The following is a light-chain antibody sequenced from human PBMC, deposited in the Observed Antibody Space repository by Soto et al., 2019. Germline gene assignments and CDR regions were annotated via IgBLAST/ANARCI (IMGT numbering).Light chain of an antibody. CDR2: DAS. Sequence: EIVMTQSPATLSVSPGERATLSCRASQSVNTNLAWYQQKPGQAPRLLISDASTRATGIPARFSGSGSGTEFTLPISSLQSEDFAVYYCQQYNNWPQRTFGGGTKVEIK. CDR3: QQYNNWPQRT. CDR1: QSVNTN. J-gene: IGKJ4*01. V-gene: IGKV3-15*01.